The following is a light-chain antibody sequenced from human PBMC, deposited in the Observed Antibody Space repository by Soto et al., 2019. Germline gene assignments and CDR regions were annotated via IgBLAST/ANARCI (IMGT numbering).Light chain of an antibody. CDR3: QQYNSWLWT. V-gene: IGKV3-15*01. J-gene: IGKJ1*01. CDR1: QSVRSK. CDR2: GAS. Sequence: EIVMTQSPATLSVSPGEGATLSCMASQSVRSKLAWYQQKPGQAPRLLIYGASTRATGIPARFSGSGSGTEFTLIISSLQSEDSAVYYCQQYNSWLWTFGQGTKVDIK.